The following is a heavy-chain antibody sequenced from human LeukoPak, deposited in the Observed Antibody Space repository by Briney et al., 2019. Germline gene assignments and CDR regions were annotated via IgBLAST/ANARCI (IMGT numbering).Heavy chain of an antibody. V-gene: IGHV3-30*04. CDR3: AKDPIAYCGGDCYLSFDY. CDR2: ISYDGEKK. J-gene: IGHJ4*02. Sequence: GGSLRLSCAASGFTFSSYAMHWVRQAPGKGLEWVAVISYDGEKKFYADSVKGRFTISRDNSNNTLYLQMNSLRVEDTSVYYCAKDPIAYCGGDCYLSFDYWGQGTLVTVSS. CDR1: GFTFSSYA. D-gene: IGHD2-21*02.